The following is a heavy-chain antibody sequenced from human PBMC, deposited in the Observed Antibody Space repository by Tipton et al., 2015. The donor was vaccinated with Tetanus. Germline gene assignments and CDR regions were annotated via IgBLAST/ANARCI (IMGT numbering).Heavy chain of an antibody. J-gene: IGHJ5*02. D-gene: IGHD5-18*01. V-gene: IGHV1-69*01. CDR2: IIPIFGTA. CDR1: GGTFSSYA. Sequence: QSGPEVKKPGSSVKVSCKASGGTFSSYAISWVRQAPGQGLEWMGGIIPIFGTANYAQKFQGRVTITADESTSTAYMELSSLRSEDTAVYYCARALVDTAMLSSWFDPWGQGTLVTVSS. CDR3: ARALVDTAMLSSWFDP.